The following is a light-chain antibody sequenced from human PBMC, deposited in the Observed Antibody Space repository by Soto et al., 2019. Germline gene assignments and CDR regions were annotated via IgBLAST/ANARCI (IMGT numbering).Light chain of an antibody. CDR3: QQSYSTPLYT. J-gene: IGKJ5*01. CDR1: QSISSY. V-gene: IGKV1-39*01. Sequence: IQMTQSPSSLSASVGDRVTITFLSSQSISSYLNWYQQKPGKAPKLLIYAASSLQSGVPSRFSGSGSGTDFTLTISSLQPEDFATYYCQQSYSTPLYTFGQGTRLEIK. CDR2: AAS.